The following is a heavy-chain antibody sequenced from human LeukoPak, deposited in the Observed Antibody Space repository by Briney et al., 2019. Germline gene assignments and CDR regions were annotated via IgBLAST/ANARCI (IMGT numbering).Heavy chain of an antibody. V-gene: IGHV1-46*01. CDR1: GYTLTSYY. CDR2: INPSGGST. CDR3: ARDPTYYDSSGYLDY. D-gene: IGHD3-22*01. J-gene: IGHJ4*02. Sequence: ASVKVSCKASGYTLTSYYMHWVRQAPGQGLEWMGIINPSGGSTSYAQKFQGRVTMTRDTSTSTVYMELSSLRSEDTAVYYCARDPTYYDSSGYLDYWGQGTLVTVSS.